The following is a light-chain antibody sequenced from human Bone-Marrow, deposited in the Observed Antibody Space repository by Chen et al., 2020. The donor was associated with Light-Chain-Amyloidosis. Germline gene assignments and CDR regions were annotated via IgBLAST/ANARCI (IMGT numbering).Light chain of an antibody. CDR1: DLPTKY. CDR2: RDT. Sequence: SYELTQQPSVSVSPGQTARITCSGDDLPTKYAYWYQQKPGQAPELVIHRDTERPSGISERFSGSSSGTTATLTISGVQAEDEADYHCQSADSSGTYEVIFGGGTKLTVL. CDR3: QSADSSGTYEVI. J-gene: IGLJ2*01. V-gene: IGLV3-25*03.